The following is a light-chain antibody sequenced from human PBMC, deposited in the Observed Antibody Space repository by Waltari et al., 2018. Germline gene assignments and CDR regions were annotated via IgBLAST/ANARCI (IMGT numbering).Light chain of an antibody. V-gene: IGKV2-28*01. CDR2: ETS. Sequence: EIVVTQSPLSLPVTPGEPASISCRSSQSLVFSNGNNYLDWYLQKPGQSPQLLVYETSNRASGVPDRFSCSGSGTDFTLKISRVETEDVGIYYCMQALQAPYTFGQGTKLEIK. J-gene: IGKJ2*01. CDR3: MQALQAPYT. CDR1: QSLVFSNGNNY.